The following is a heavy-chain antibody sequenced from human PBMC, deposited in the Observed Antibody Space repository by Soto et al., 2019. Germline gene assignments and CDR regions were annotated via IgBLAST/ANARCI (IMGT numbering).Heavy chain of an antibody. V-gene: IGHV4-30-2*01. CDR1: GGSISSGGYS. CDR2: IYHSGTT. J-gene: IGHJ4*02. CDR3: ARDRLWFCTSTNCYGDYFDY. Sequence: QLQLQESGSGLVKPSQTLSLTCAVSGGSISSGGYSWSWIRQPPGKGLEWIGYIYHSGTTSYNPSLKSRFTISVDRSKNQFSLRLSSVTTADTAVYYCARDRLWFCTSTNCYGDYFDYWGQGTLVTVSS. D-gene: IGHD2-2*01.